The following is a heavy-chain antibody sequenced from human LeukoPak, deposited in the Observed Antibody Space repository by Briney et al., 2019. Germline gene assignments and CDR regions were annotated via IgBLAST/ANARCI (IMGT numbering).Heavy chain of an antibody. CDR2: VYYSGTT. V-gene: IGHV4-39*02. Sequence: SETLSLTCIVSGDSISLSFYYWGWIRQPPGKALEWIGSVYYSGTTSYNPSLKSRVTISVDTSKNHFSLKLSSVTAADTALYYCARGRNTMVRGAIGAETRYYYSYYMDVWGKGTTVTVSS. CDR3: ARGRNTMVRGAIGAETRYYYSYYMDV. J-gene: IGHJ6*03. D-gene: IGHD3-10*01. CDR1: GDSISLSFYY.